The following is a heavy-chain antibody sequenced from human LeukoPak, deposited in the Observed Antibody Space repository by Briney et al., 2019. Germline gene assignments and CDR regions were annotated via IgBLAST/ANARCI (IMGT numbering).Heavy chain of an antibody. CDR3: ARDNYYGSGSYYSLYYYYYMDV. CDR1: GFTFSSYS. V-gene: IGHV3-48*01. CDR2: ITYSSSTI. Sequence: GGSLRLSCAASGFTFSSYSMTWVRQAPGKGLEWVSYITYSSSTIYYADSVKGRFTISRDNAKNSLYLQMNSLRVDDTAVYYCARDNYYGSGSYYSLYYYYYMDVWGKGTTVTISS. D-gene: IGHD3-10*01. J-gene: IGHJ6*03.